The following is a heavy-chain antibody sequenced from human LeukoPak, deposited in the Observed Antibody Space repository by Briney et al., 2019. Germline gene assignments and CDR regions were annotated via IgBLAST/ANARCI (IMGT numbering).Heavy chain of an antibody. CDR2: ISSNGGST. CDR1: GFTFSSYA. J-gene: IGHJ5*02. Sequence: GGSLRLSCAASGFTFSSYAMHWARQAPGKGLEYVSAISSNGGSTYYANSVKGRFTISRDNSKNTLYLQMGSLRAEDMAVYYCAREGLVYSSSSWFDPWGQGTLVTVSS. V-gene: IGHV3-64*01. D-gene: IGHD6-13*01. CDR3: AREGLVYSSSSWFDP.